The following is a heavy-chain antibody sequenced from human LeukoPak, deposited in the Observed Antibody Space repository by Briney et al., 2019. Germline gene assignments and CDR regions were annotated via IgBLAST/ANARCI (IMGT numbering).Heavy chain of an antibody. V-gene: IGHV3-23*01. J-gene: IGHJ4*02. CDR3: AKVKGGHRYYFDY. CDR1: GFTFSSYA. D-gene: IGHD2-15*01. CDR2: ISGSGGST. Sequence: GGSLRLSCAASGFTFSSYAMSWVRQAPGKGLEWVSAISGSGGSTYYADSVKSRFTISRDNSKNTLYLQMNSLRAEDTAVYYCAKVKGGHRYYFDYWGQGTLVTVSS.